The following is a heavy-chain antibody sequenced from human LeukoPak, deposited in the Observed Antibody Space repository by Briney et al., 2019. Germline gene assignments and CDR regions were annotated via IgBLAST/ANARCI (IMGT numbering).Heavy chain of an antibody. V-gene: IGHV3-21*01. D-gene: IGHD4-23*01. Sequence: GGSLRLSCAASGFTFSSYSMNWVRQAPGKGVEWGSPICSSSSYIYYADSVKGRFTISRDNAKNSLYLQMNSLRAEDTAVYYCARVGVAYGGAFSWFDYWGQGTLVTVSS. CDR1: GFTFSSYS. CDR2: ICSSSSYI. J-gene: IGHJ4*02. CDR3: ARVGVAYGGAFSWFDY.